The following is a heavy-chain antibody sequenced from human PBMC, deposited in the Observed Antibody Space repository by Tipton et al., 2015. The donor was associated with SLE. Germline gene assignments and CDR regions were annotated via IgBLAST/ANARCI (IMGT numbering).Heavy chain of an antibody. J-gene: IGHJ4*02. CDR1: GGSVTNYY. CDR3: ARDYYNFWSGHFDY. V-gene: IGHV4-4*08. D-gene: IGHD3-3*01. Sequence: TLSLTCTVSGGSVTNYYWSWIRQPPGKGLEWIGDIYSSGSTDYNPSLKSRVTMSVDTSKNQFSLKVTSVTAADTAVYYCARDYYNFWSGHFDYWGQGTLVTVSS. CDR2: IYSSGST.